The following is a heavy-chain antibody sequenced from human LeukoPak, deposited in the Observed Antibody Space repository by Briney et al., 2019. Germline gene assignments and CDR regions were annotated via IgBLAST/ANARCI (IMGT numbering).Heavy chain of an antibody. CDR1: GYSFTSYW. CDR2: IDPSDSYT. J-gene: IGHJ4*02. V-gene: IGHV5-10-1*01. CDR3: ARPSGYDLAY. Sequence: LGESLKISCKGSGYSFTSYWINWVLQMPGKGLAWMGRIDPSDSYTTYSPSFQGHVTISVDKSISTAYLQWSSLRASDTAMYYCARPSGYDLAYWGQGTLVTVSS. D-gene: IGHD5-12*01.